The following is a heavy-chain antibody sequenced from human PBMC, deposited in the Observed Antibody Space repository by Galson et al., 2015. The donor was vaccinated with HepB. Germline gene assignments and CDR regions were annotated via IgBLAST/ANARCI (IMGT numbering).Heavy chain of an antibody. CDR1: GFTFSSYA. Sequence: SLRLSCAASGFTFSSYAMSWVRQAPGKGLEWVSAISGSGGSTYYADSVRGRFTISRDNSKNTLYLQMNSLRAEDTAVYYCAKARTVTTYFDSGFDPWGQGTLVTVSS. D-gene: IGHD4-17*01. CDR2: ISGSGGST. CDR3: AKARTVTTYFDSGFDP. J-gene: IGHJ5*02. V-gene: IGHV3-23*01.